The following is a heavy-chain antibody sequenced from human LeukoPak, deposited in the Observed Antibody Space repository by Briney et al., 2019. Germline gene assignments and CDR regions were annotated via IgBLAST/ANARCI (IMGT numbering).Heavy chain of an antibody. CDR1: GFVFRSYA. CDR3: ARGIRDCSRTTCYQPFDY. Sequence: GGSLRLSCAASGFVFRSYAMSWVRQASGKGLEWVSIVYSGGHTYYADSVKGRFTISRDKSKNTLYLQMSSLRAEDTAVYYCARGIRDCSRTTCYQPFDYWGQGALVTVSS. V-gene: IGHV3-53*01. J-gene: IGHJ4*02. D-gene: IGHD2-2*01. CDR2: VYSGGHT.